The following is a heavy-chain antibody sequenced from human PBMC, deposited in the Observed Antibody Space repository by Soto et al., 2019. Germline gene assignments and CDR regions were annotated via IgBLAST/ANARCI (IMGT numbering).Heavy chain of an antibody. CDR1: GGSGSFSGYL. CDR2: INHSGGT. D-gene: IGHD6-13*01. CDR3: ARGREAYSSSWYVD. Sequence: QVQLQQWGAGLLKPSETLSLTCAVYGGSGSFSGYLWSWIRQPPGNGREWIGEINHSGGTNYNPSLKSRVTISVDTSKNQFSLELSSVTAADTAVYYCARGREAYSSSWYVDWGQGTLVTVSS. V-gene: IGHV4-34*01. J-gene: IGHJ4*02.